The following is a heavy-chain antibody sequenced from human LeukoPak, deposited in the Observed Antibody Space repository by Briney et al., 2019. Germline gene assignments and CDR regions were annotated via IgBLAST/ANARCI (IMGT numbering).Heavy chain of an antibody. J-gene: IGHJ5*02. D-gene: IGHD6-13*01. CDR1: EYTFTGYY. Sequence: ASVKVSCKASEYTFTGYYMHWVRQAPGQGLEWMGWINPNSGGTNYAQKFQGRVTMTRDTSISTAYMELSRLRSDDTAVYYCARGNEAAAGIGWFDPWGQGTLVTVSS. V-gene: IGHV1-2*02. CDR3: ARGNEAAAGIGWFDP. CDR2: INPNSGGT.